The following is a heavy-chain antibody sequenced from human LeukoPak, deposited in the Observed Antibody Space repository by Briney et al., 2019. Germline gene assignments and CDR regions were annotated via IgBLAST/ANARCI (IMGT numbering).Heavy chain of an antibody. V-gene: IGHV3-21*01. CDR2: ISSSSSYI. J-gene: IGHJ4*02. Sequence: GGSLRLSCAASGFTFSSYSMNWIRQAPGKGLEWVSSISSSSSYIYYADSVKGRFTISRDNAKNSLYLQMNSLRVEYTAVYFCTRDLNQDSSGWGQGTLVTVSS. CDR3: TRDLNQDSSG. D-gene: IGHD3-22*01. CDR1: GFTFSSYS.